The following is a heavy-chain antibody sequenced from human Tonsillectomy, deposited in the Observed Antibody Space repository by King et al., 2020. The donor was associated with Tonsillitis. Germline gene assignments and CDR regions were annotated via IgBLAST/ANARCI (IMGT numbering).Heavy chain of an antibody. J-gene: IGHJ4*02. CDR1: GFTFRSYW. CDR2: IKQDGSEK. V-gene: IGHV3-7*01. Sequence: VQLVESGGGLVQPGGSLRLSCAASGFTFRSYWKSWVRQAPGKGLEWVANIKQDGSEKYYVDSVKGRFTISRDNAKNSLYLQMNSLRAEDTAVYYCARDPFPGAAGPWGQGTLVTVSS. CDR3: ARDPFPGAAGP. D-gene: IGHD6-13*01.